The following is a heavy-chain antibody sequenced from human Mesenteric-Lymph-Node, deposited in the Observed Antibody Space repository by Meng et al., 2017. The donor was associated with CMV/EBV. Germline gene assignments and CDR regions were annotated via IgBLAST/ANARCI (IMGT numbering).Heavy chain of an antibody. D-gene: IGHD3-22*01. CDR3: ARRGNYDSDYSEY. CDR1: GDSISNSTYY. V-gene: IGHV4-39*01. J-gene: IGHJ4*02. CDR2: VHHSGTT. Sequence: PLQRQAPGQVKPSETLSLSCIVSGDSISNSTYYWTWIRQPPGKGLEWIGSVHHSGTTYYNPSLKGRLTISVDTSANLFSLRLTTVTAADTATYYCARRGNYDSDYSEYWGQGTLVTVSS.